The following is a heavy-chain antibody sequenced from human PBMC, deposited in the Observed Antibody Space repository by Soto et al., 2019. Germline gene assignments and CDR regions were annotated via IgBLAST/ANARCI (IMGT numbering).Heavy chain of an antibody. J-gene: IGHJ4*02. CDR2: TNQDGGEK. D-gene: IGHD1-26*01. CDR1: EYSVRRDW. Sequence: PGRSLRLSCAISEYSVRRDWMNWVRQAPGKGLEWVAHTNQDGGEKYYVDSVKGRFTISRDNAKKSLYLQMNNLRVEDTAVYYCARNGMVGSYVFGHLDYWGQGTLVTVSS. V-gene: IGHV3-7*01. CDR3: ARNGMVGSYVFGHLDY.